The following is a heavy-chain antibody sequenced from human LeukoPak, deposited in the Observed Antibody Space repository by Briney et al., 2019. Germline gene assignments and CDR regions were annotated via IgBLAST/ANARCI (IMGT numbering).Heavy chain of an antibody. J-gene: IGHJ4*02. CDR1: GGSISSYY. CDR2: IYYSGST. Sequence: SETLSLTCTVSGGSISSYYWSWIRQPPGKGLEWIGYIYYSGSTNYNPSLKSRVTISVDTSKNQFSLKLSSVTAADTAVYYCARRSSIYGDYGGYWGQGTLVTVSS. CDR3: ARRSSIYGDYGGY. D-gene: IGHD4-17*01. V-gene: IGHV4-59*12.